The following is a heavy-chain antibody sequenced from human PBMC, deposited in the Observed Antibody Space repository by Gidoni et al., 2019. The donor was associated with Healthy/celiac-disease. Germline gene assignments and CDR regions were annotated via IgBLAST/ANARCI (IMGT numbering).Heavy chain of an antibody. Sequence: EVQLLESGGGLVQPGGSLSLSGAASGFPFSSYAMSWVRQAPGKGLEWVSAISGRCGITYYADSVKGRFTISRDNSKNTLYLQMNSLRAEDTAVYYCAKDGRYYYDSSGSAYYFDYWGQGTLVTVSS. CDR2: ISGRCGIT. V-gene: IGHV3-23*01. J-gene: IGHJ4*02. D-gene: IGHD3-22*01. CDR1: GFPFSSYA. CDR3: AKDGRYYYDSSGSAYYFDY.